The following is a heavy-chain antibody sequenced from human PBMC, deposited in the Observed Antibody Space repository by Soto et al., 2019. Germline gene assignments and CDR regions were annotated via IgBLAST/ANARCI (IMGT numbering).Heavy chain of an antibody. V-gene: IGHV3-30-3*01. CDR1: GFSFSISP. J-gene: IGHJ4*02. CDR3: ARDPKTSGGQHWAFNYFDS. D-gene: IGHD7-27*01. Sequence: SLRLSCAASGFSFSISPMHWVRQAPGKGPEWVALISYDGTNKFYADSVKGRFTISRDNSKSTLYLQVDSLRPEDAAVYYCARDPKTSGGQHWAFNYFDSWGQGP. CDR2: ISYDGTNK.